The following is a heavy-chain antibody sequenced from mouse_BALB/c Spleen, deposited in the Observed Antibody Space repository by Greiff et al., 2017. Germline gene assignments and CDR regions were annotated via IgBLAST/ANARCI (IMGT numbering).Heavy chain of an antibody. CDR2: INPSNGRT. CDR3: TRPDYYGTGYFDV. Sequence: QVQLQQPGAELVKPGASVKLSCKASGYTFTSYWMHWVKQRPGQGLEWIGEINPSNGRTNYNEKFKSKATLTVDKSSSTAYMQLSSLTSEDSAVYYCTRPDYYGTGYFDVWGAGTTVTVSS. D-gene: IGHD1-2*01. V-gene: IGHV1S81*02. J-gene: IGHJ1*01. CDR1: GYTFTSYW.